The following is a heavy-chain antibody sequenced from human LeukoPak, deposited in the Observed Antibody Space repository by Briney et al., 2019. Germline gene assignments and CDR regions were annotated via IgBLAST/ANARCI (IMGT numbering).Heavy chain of an antibody. V-gene: IGHV3-23*01. CDR3: AKLGYYYDSSGYYSQLYYFDY. CDR2: ISGSGGST. D-gene: IGHD3-22*01. J-gene: IGHJ4*02. CDR1: GFTVSSNY. Sequence: GGSLRLSCAASGFTVSSNYMTWVRQAPGKGLEWVSAISGSGGSTYYADSVKGRFTISRDNSKNTLYLQMNSLRAEDTAVYYCAKLGYYYDSSGYYSQLYYFDYWGQGTLVTVSS.